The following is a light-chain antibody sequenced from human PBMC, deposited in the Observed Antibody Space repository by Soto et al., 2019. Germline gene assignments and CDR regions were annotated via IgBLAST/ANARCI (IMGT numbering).Light chain of an antibody. V-gene: IGKV3-15*01. Sequence: EIVMTQSPATLPVSPGERATLSCRASQSVSSDLAWYQQKPGQPPRLLIYRTSTRATGIPARFSGSGSGTDFTLTISRLEPEDFAVYYCQQYGSSLITFGQGTRMEIK. J-gene: IGKJ5*01. CDR1: QSVSSD. CDR2: RTS. CDR3: QQYGSSLIT.